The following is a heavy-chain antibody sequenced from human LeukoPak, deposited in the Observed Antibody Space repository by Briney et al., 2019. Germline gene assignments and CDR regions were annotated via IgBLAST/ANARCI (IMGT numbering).Heavy chain of an antibody. CDR3: ARDVGSSSWDWFDP. CDR1: GGSISSGSYY. V-gene: IGHV4-61*02. Sequence: SETLSLTCTVSGGSISSGSYYWSWIRQPAGKGLEWIGRIYTSGSTNYNPSLKSRVTISVDTSKNQFSLKLSSVTAADTAVYYCARDVGSSSWDWFDPWGQGTLVTVSS. J-gene: IGHJ5*02. D-gene: IGHD6-13*01. CDR2: IYTSGST.